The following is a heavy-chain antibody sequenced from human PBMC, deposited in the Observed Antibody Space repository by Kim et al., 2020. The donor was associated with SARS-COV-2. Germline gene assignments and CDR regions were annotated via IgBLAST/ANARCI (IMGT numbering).Heavy chain of an antibody. CDR1: GFTFNNYA. Sequence: GGSLRLSCAASGFTFNNYAMTWIRQAPGKGLEWVSGISGSGDSTSYGDSVKGRFTISRDNSKNTLYLQMNSLRAEDAAVYYCAKDVYSGFAGIAEYFHHRGHSAQVRVSS. J-gene: IGHJ1*01. CDR3: AKDVYSGFAGIAEYFHH. CDR2: ISGSGDST. V-gene: IGHV3-23*01. D-gene: IGHD5-12*01.